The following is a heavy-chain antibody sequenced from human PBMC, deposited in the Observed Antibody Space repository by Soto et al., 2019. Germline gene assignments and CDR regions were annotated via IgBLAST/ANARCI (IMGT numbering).Heavy chain of an antibody. CDR1: GGSISSGGYY. D-gene: IGHD3-22*01. CDR2: IYYSGST. CDR3: ARGRNYYDSSGQDAFDI. V-gene: IGHV4-31*03. Sequence: SETLPLTCTVSGGSISSGGYYWSWIRQHPGKGLEWIGYIYYSGSTYYNPSLKSRVTISVDTSKNQFSLKLSSVTAADTAVYYCARGRNYYDSSGQDAFDIWGQGTMVTVSS. J-gene: IGHJ3*02.